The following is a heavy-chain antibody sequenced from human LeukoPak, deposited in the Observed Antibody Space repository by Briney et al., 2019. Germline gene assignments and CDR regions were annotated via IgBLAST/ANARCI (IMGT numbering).Heavy chain of an antibody. CDR1: GFTFSTYW. J-gene: IGHJ4*02. CDR3: ARGSGEPVDN. D-gene: IGHD1-14*01. CDR2: INPDGSRT. Sequence: GGSLRLSCAASGFTFSTYWMDWVRQAPGKGLEWLSRINPDGSRTDYADSVKGRFTISRDNAKNTLYLQMGSLRADDTAVYYGARGSGEPVDNWGQGTLVTVSS. V-gene: IGHV3-74*01.